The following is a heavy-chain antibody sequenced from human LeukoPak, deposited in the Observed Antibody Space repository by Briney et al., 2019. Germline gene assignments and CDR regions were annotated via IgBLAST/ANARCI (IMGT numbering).Heavy chain of an antibody. CDR1: GFTFDDYG. Sequence: GGSLRLSCAASGFTFDDYGMSWVRQAPGKGLEWVAGINWNGGSTGYADSVKGRFTISRDNAKNSLYMQMNSLRAEDTALYYCARASSLSQRAFDIWGQGTMVTVSS. CDR2: INWNGGST. J-gene: IGHJ3*02. V-gene: IGHV3-20*04. CDR3: ARASSLSQRAFDI. D-gene: IGHD1-26*01.